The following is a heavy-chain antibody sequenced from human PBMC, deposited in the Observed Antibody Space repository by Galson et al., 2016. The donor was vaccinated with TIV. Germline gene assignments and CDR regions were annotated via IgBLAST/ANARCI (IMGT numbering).Heavy chain of an antibody. J-gene: IGHJ2*01. Sequence: QAPGKGLEWVANINQDGSKKYYVDSVKGRFTISRDNAKNSLYLQMNSLRAEDTAVYYCARDLLVEVPAAIYFDLWGRGTLLTVST. V-gene: IGHV3-7*01. CDR2: INQDGSKK. CDR3: ARDLLVEVPAAIYFDL. D-gene: IGHD2-2*01.